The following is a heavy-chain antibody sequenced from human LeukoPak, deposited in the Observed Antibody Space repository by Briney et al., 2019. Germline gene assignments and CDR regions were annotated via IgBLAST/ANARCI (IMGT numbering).Heavy chain of an antibody. CDR2: FDPEDGET. D-gene: IGHD5-24*01. Sequence: GASVKVSCKVSGYTLTELSMHWVRQAPGKGLEWMGGFDPEDGETIYAQKFQGRVTMTEDTSTDTAYMELSSLRSEDTAVYYCARDHIERWQQLGWFDPWGQGTLVTVSS. J-gene: IGHJ5*02. V-gene: IGHV1-24*01. CDR3: ARDHIERWQQLGWFDP. CDR1: GYTLTELS.